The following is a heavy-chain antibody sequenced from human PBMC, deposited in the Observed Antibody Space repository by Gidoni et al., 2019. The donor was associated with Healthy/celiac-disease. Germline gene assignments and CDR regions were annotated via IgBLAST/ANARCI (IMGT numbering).Heavy chain of an antibody. CDR3: ARGLPGEVGGWFDP. Sequence: QVQLQQWGAGRFQPRETLSLPCAVYGVSVSGYYWNWIRQREGKGLEWIAEINHSGSTNYNPSLKSRVTISVDTSKNQFSLKLSSVTAADTAVYYCARGLPGEVGGWFDPWGHGTLVTVSS. V-gene: IGHV4-34*01. D-gene: IGHD2-15*01. J-gene: IGHJ5*02. CDR1: GVSVSGYY. CDR2: INHSGST.